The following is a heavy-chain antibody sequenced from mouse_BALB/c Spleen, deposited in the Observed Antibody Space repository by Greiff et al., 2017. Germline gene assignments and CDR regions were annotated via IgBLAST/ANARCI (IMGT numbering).Heavy chain of an antibody. CDR3: ARLYGNYAYYYAMDY. CDR2: ISSGGSYT. V-gene: IGHV5-9-3*01. D-gene: IGHD2-1*01. Sequence: EVKVVESGGGLVKPGGSLKLSCAASGFTFSSYAMSWVRQTPEKRLEWVATISSGGSYTYYPDSVKGRFTISRDNAKNTLYLQMSSLRSEDTAMYYCARLYGNYAYYYAMDYWGQGTSVTVSS. J-gene: IGHJ4*01. CDR1: GFTFSSYA.